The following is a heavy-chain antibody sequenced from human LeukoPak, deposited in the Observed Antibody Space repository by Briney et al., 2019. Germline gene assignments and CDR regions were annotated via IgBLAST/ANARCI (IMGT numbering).Heavy chain of an antibody. D-gene: IGHD2-2*03. CDR1: GGSFSGYY. V-gene: IGHV4-34*01. J-gene: IGHJ5*02. CDR3: ARLDIVVVPAARNWFDP. CDR2: INHSGST. Sequence: SETLSLTCAVYGGSFSGYYWSWIRQPPGKGLEWIGEINHSGSTNYNPSLKSRVTISVDTSKSQFSLKLSSVTAADTAVYYCARLDIVVVPAARNWFDPWGQGTLVTVSS.